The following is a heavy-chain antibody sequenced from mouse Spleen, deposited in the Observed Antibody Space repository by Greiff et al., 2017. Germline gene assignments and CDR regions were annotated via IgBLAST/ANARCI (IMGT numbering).Heavy chain of an antibody. CDR2: IDPETGGT. Sequence: QVQLQQSGAELVRPGASVTLSCKASGYTFTDYEMHWVKQTPVHGLEWIGAIDPETGGTAYNQKFKGKAILTADKSSSTAYMELRSLTSEDSAVYYCTRSGRYDREDAMDYWGQGTSVTVSS. J-gene: IGHJ4*01. CDR3: TRSGRYDREDAMDY. D-gene: IGHD2-14*01. CDR1: GYTFTDYE. V-gene: IGHV1-15*01.